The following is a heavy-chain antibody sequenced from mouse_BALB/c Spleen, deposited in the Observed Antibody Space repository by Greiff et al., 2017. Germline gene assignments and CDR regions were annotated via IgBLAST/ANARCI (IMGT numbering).Heavy chain of an antibody. V-gene: IGHV5-17*02. J-gene: IGHJ2*01. CDR1: GYTFSSFG. CDR3: ASSGVYYGSDY. Sequence: EVQLVESGGGLVQPGGSRKLSCEASGYTFSSFGMHWVRQAPEKGLEWVAYISSGSSSIYYADTVKGRFTISRDNPKNTLFLQMTSLRSEDTAMFYCASSGVYYGSDYWGQGTTLTVSS. CDR2: ISSGSSSI. D-gene: IGHD1-1*01.